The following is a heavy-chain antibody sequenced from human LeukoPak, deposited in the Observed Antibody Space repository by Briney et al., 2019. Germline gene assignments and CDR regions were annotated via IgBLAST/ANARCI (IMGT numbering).Heavy chain of an antibody. CDR2: IIPIFGTA. CDR1: GGTFSSYA. D-gene: IGHD3-9*01. CDR3: AKDRGSRNEILTGRPRASMDFDY. V-gene: IGHV1-69*13. J-gene: IGHJ4*02. Sequence: GASVKVSCKTSGGTFSSYAISWVRQAPGQGLEWMGGIIPIFGTANYAQKFQGRVTITADESTSTAYMELSSLRAEDTGVYYCAKDRGSRNEILTGRPRASMDFDYWGQGTLVIVSS.